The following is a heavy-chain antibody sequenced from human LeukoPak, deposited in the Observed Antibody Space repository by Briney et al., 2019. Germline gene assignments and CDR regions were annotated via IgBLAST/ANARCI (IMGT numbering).Heavy chain of an antibody. CDR1: GGTFSSYA. D-gene: IGHD1-1*01. J-gene: IGHJ4*02. CDR2: IIPIFGTA. Sequence: SVKVSCKASGGTFSSYAISWVRQAPGQGLEWMGRIIPIFGTANYAQKFQGRVTITTDESTSTAYMELSSLRSEDAAVYYCARDLGTRGKYYFDYWGQGTLVTVSS. V-gene: IGHV1-69*05. CDR3: ARDLGTRGKYYFDY.